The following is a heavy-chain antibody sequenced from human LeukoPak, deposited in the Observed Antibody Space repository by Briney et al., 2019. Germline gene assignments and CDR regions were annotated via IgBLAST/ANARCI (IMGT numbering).Heavy chain of an antibody. Sequence: SETLSLTCIVSGGSIRSSNYYWGWIRQSPGKGLEWIGSVHHSGSTYDNPSRKTRVTISVDTLKHQFSLTMTSVTAADTAVYYCARRSTVAGRGRFDPWGQGTLVTVSS. CDR2: VHHSGST. V-gene: IGHV4-39*01. J-gene: IGHJ5*02. CDR3: ARRSTVAGRGRFDP. D-gene: IGHD6-19*01. CDR1: GGSIRSSNYY.